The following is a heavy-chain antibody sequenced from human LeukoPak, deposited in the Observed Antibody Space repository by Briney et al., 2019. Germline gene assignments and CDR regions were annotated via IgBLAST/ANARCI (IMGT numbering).Heavy chain of an antibody. CDR1: GFTFSSYS. V-gene: IGHV3-21*01. CDR3: ARDANYYDSSGYLFDY. J-gene: IGHJ4*02. D-gene: IGHD3-22*01. CDR2: ISSSSYI. Sequence: GGSLRLSCAASGFTFSSYSMNWVRQAPGKGLEWVSSISSSSYIYYADSVKGRFTISRDNAKNSLYLQMNSLRAEDTAVYYCARDANYYDSSGYLFDYWGQGTLVTVSS.